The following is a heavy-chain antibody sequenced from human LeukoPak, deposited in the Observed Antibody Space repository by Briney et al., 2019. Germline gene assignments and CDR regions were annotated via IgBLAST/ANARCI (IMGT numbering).Heavy chain of an antibody. CDR2: IYYSGST. CDR3: ASQKYDFWSGYYVVDAFDI. CDR1: VGSISSSSYE. D-gene: IGHD3-3*01. Sequence: PSETLSLTCTVPVGSISSSSYESGWIRQPPGKGLERLGRIYYSGSTYSNPSVKSRVTISVDTSKNQFSLKLSSVTAADTAVYYCASQKYDFWSGYYVVDAFDIWGQGTMVTVSS. J-gene: IGHJ3*02. V-gene: IGHV4-39*01.